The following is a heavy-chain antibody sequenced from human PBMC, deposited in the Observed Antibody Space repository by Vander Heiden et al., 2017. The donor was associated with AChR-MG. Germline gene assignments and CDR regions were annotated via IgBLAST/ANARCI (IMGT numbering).Heavy chain of an antibody. J-gene: IGHJ6*02. CDR3: ARKLDNYYAMDV. D-gene: IGHD6-6*01. CDR2: IWYDGSNK. V-gene: IGHV3-33*01. CDR1: EFPFRNYA. Sequence: QVQPVESGSGVVQHGRSQRLSCAASEFPFRNYAMHWVRQGPGKGLEWVAVIWYDGSNKYYADSVKGRFTISRDNSKNTLYLQMNSLRAEDTAVYYCARKLDNYYAMDVWGQGTTVTVSS.